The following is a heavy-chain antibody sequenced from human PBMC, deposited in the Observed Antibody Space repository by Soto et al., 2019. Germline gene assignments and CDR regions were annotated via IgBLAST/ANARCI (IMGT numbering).Heavy chain of an antibody. J-gene: IGHJ4*02. D-gene: IGHD3-10*01. Sequence: ASVKVSCKASGDTFTTYDINWVRQATGHGLEWMGWINPNSGNIGYAQRFQGRVTMTRDTAIRTAYMEVSSLRSDDTAVYYCARGRASGSYYLLDYWGQGALVTVAS. CDR2: INPNSGNI. CDR3: ARGRASGSYYLLDY. CDR1: GDTFTTYD. V-gene: IGHV1-8*01.